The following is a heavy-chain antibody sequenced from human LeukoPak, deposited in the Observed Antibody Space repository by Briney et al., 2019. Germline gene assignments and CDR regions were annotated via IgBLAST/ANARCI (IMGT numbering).Heavy chain of an antibody. CDR3: AKSADMLHYFYYMDV. Sequence: GRSLRLSCEASGYSFSNYGMHWVRQAPGKGLEWVAVISSDGSVKFSAKSVKGRFTISRDNSKNTLYLQMSSLRPEDTAVYFCAKSADMLHYFYYMDVWGKGTTVTVSS. V-gene: IGHV3-30*18. CDR1: GYSFSNYG. CDR2: ISSDGSVK. D-gene: IGHD3-16*01. J-gene: IGHJ6*03.